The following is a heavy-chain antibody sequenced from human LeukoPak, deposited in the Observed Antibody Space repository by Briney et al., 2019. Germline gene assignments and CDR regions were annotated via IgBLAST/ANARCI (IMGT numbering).Heavy chain of an antibody. V-gene: IGHV4-59*01. Sequence: SETLSLTCAVYGGSFSGYYRSWIRQPPGKGLEWIGYIYYGGSTNYNPSLKSRVTISVDTSKNQFSLKLSSVTAADTAVYYCASDPGIAVAGDHWYFDLWGRGTLVTVSS. CDR1: GGSFSGYY. D-gene: IGHD6-19*01. CDR2: IYYGGST. J-gene: IGHJ2*01. CDR3: ASDPGIAVAGDHWYFDL.